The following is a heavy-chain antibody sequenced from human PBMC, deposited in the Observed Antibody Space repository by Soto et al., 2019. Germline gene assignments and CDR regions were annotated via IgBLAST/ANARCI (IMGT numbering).Heavy chain of an antibody. J-gene: IGHJ5*02. Sequence: QLQLQESGPGLVKPSETLSLTCTVSGGSISSSSYYWGWIRQPPGKGLEWIGSIYYSGSTYYNPSLKSRVTISVDTSKHHCSLKLSSGHAADTAVYYCAIHPKYISSVFPYNWFDPWGQGTLVTVSS. CDR3: AIHPKYISSVFPYNWFDP. CDR2: IYYSGST. CDR1: GGSISSSSYY. V-gene: IGHV4-39*02. D-gene: IGHD6-13*01.